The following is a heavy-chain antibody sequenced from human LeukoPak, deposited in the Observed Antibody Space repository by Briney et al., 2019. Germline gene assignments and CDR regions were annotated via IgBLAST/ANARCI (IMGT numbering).Heavy chain of an antibody. J-gene: IGHJ4*02. CDR2: ISSSGSTI. CDR3: ARATPKTYFDY. V-gene: IGHV3-48*04. CDR1: GFTFSSYS. Sequence: GGSLRLSCAASGFTFSSYSMNWVRQAPGKGLEWVSYISSSGSTIYYADSVKGRFTISRDNAKNSLYLQMNSLRAEDTAVYYCARATPKTYFDYWGQGTLVTVSS.